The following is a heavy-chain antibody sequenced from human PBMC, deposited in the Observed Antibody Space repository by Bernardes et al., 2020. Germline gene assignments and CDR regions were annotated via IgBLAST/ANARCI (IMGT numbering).Heavy chain of an antibody. Sequence: SETLSLTCTVSGGSISSSSYYWGWIRQPPGKGLEWIGYIYYSGSTNYNPSLKSRVTISVDTSKNQFSLKLSSVTAADTAVYYCARVGYSSSLSPIDCWGQGTLVTVSS. CDR1: GGSISSSSYY. D-gene: IGHD6-13*01. CDR3: ARVGYSSSLSPIDC. CDR2: IYYSGST. J-gene: IGHJ4*02. V-gene: IGHV4-61*05.